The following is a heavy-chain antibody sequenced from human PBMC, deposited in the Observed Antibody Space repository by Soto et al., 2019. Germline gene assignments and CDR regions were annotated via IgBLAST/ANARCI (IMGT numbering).Heavy chain of an antibody. Sequence: SETLSLTCAVSGGSISSSNWWSWVRQPPGKGLEWIGEIYHRGSTNYNPSLKNRVTISVDKSKNQFSLKLSSVTAADTAVYYCARASTRRGSEGAFDIWGQGTMGT. CDR3: ARASTRRGSEGAFDI. CDR1: GGSISSSNW. CDR2: IYHRGST. J-gene: IGHJ3*02. D-gene: IGHD3-10*01. V-gene: IGHV4-4*02.